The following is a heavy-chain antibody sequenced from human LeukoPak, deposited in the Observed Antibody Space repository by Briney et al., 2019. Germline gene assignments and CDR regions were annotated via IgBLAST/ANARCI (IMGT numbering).Heavy chain of an antibody. D-gene: IGHD3-9*01. V-gene: IGHV3-53*01. CDR2: IYSGGST. Sequence: GGSLRLSCAASGFTVSSNYMSWVRQAPGKGLEWVSVIYSGGSTYYADSVKGRFTISRDNSKNTLYLQMNSLRAEDTAVYYCAREYYDTLTGYNMDVWGKGTTVTISS. CDR3: AREYYDTLTGYNMDV. CDR1: GFTVSSNY. J-gene: IGHJ6*03.